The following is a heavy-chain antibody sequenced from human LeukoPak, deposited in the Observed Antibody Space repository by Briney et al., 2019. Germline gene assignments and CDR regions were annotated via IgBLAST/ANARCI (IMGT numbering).Heavy chain of an antibody. CDR1: GFTFSSYG. V-gene: IGHV3-30*03. CDR2: ISYDGSNK. D-gene: IGHD3-10*02. CDR3: ATLFGELLGMDY. J-gene: IGHJ4*02. Sequence: GGSLRLSCAASGFTFSSYGMRWVRQAPGKGLEWVAVISYDGSNKYYADSVKGRFTISRDNSKNTLYLQMNSLRAEDTAVYYCATLFGELLGMDYWGQGTLVTVSS.